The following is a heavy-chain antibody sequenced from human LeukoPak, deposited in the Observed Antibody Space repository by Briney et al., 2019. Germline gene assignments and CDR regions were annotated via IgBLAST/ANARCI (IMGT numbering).Heavy chain of an antibody. CDR2: IYYSGST. CDR3: AARQRITIGY. D-gene: IGHD3-3*02. CDR1: GGSISSSSDF. Sequence: SETLSLTCTVSGGSISSSSDFWGWIRQPPGKGLEWIGTIYYSGSTYYNPSLKSRVTISVDTSKNQFSLKLSSVTAPDTAVYYCAARQRITIGYWGQGTLVTVSS. V-gene: IGHV4-39*01. J-gene: IGHJ4*02.